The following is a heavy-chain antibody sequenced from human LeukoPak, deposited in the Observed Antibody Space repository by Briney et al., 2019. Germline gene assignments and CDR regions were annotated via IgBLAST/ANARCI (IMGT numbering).Heavy chain of an antibody. Sequence: GGSLRLSCEASGFTFSHFWMHWVRQVQGKGLVWISRIKGDGISTNYADPVKGRFTISRDNAKNTLYLQMNSLRAEDTAVYYCARDDVAVNNAFDVWGQGTMVTVSS. V-gene: IGHV3-74*01. CDR2: IKGDGIST. D-gene: IGHD2-15*01. CDR3: ARDDVAVNNAFDV. CDR1: GFTFSHFW. J-gene: IGHJ3*01.